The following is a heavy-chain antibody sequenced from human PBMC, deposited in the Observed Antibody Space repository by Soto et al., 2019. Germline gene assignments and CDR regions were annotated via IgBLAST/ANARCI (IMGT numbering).Heavy chain of an antibody. CDR1: GFTFSSYW. V-gene: IGHV3-74*01. Sequence: PGGSLRLSCAASGFTFSSYWMHWVRQAPGKGLVWVSRINSDGSSTYYADSVKGRFTISRDNAKNTLYLQMNSLRAEDTVVYYCARGRTPYYYDSSDYWGQGTLVTVSS. D-gene: IGHD3-22*01. CDR3: ARGRTPYYYDSSDY. J-gene: IGHJ4*02. CDR2: INSDGSST.